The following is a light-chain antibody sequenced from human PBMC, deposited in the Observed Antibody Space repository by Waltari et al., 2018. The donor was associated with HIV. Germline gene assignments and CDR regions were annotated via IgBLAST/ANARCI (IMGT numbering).Light chain of an antibody. CDR1: QSVSSD. CDR2: EAA. V-gene: IGKV3-11*01. Sequence: EILMTQSPATLSLSPGERATLSCRASQSVSSDLAWYKQTPGRAPRLLIYEAANRATGIPARFSGSGSGTDFTLTISSLEPEDFAVYYCQQRSNWPLTFGGGTKVEIK. CDR3: QQRSNWPLT. J-gene: IGKJ4*01.